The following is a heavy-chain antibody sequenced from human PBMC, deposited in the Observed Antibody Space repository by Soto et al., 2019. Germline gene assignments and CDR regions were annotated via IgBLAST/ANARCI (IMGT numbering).Heavy chain of an antibody. CDR1: GFNFSNSW. D-gene: IGHD1-26*01. V-gene: IGHV3-74*01. Sequence: PGGSLRLSCAASGFNFSNSWMHWVRQGPGKGPVWVSRIDSDGTTIHYADSVKGRLTISRDNAKNTLYLQMNSLRAEDTAVYYCVRGGHYLLAYWGQGSLVIVSS. J-gene: IGHJ4*02. CDR3: VRGGHYLLAY. CDR2: IDSDGTTI.